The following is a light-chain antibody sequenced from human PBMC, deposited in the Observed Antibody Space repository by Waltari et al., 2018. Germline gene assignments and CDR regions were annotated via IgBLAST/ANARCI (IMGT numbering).Light chain of an antibody. CDR2: GKN. J-gene: IGLJ2*01. V-gene: IGLV3-19*01. CDR3: HSRDSSGNVL. Sequence: SSELTQDPAVSVALGQTVRITCQGASHSTYYLSWFHQKPGQAPALVIYGKNNRPSGIPDRFSASSSGSTASLTIIGAQAEDEADYYCHSRDSSGNVLIGGGTKLTVV. CDR1: SHSTYY.